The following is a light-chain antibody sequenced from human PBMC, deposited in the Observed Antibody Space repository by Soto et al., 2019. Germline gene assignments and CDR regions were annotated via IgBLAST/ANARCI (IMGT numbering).Light chain of an antibody. CDR3: SSYTSSSTL. CDR1: SSDVGSYNY. J-gene: IGLJ1*01. Sequence: QSPLTQPASVSGSPGQSITISCTGTSSDVGSYNYVSWYQQHPGKAPKLMIYEVSDRPSGISSRFSGSKSGNTASLTISGLQTEDEADYYCSSYTSSSTLFGTGTKVTVL. CDR2: EVS. V-gene: IGLV2-14*01.